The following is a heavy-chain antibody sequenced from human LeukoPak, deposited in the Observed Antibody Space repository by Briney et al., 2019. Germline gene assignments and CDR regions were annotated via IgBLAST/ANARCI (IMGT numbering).Heavy chain of an antibody. J-gene: IGHJ6*02. D-gene: IGHD3-10*01. CDR2: ISSISSYI. Sequence: PGGSLRLSCAASGFTFSSYAMNWARQAPGKGLEWVSSISSISSYIYYADSVKGRFTISRDNAKNSLYLQMNSLRAEDTAVYYCAREPFDTYYYGSGSSDVWGQGTTVTVSS. CDR3: AREPFDTYYYGSGSSDV. V-gene: IGHV3-21*01. CDR1: GFTFSSYA.